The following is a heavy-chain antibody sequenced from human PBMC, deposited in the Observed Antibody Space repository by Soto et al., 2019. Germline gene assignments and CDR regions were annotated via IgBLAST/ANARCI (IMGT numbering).Heavy chain of an antibody. V-gene: IGHV4-30-4*01. D-gene: IGHD3-10*01. CDR3: ARSMVRGGWFDP. J-gene: IGHJ5*02. CDR1: SGSNSSGDYY. CDR2: VYHTGRD. Sequence: QVQLQESGPGLVKPSQTLSLTCTVASGSNSSGDYYWSWIRQPPGKGLEWIGYVYHTGRDYYEPSLKSRATISIDTSKNQFSLKLNSVTAADTAVYCCARSMVRGGWFDPWGQGTLVTVSS.